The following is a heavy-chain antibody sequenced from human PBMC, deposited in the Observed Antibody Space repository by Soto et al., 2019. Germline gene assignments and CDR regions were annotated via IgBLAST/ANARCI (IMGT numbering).Heavy chain of an antibody. CDR2: IWYDGSKT. Sequence: GGSLRLSCAPSGFTFSNYGFHWVRQAPGKGLEWVAVIWYDGSKTYYVESVKGRFTISRDNSKNTLYLQMNSLRAEDTAVYCCARDLGSTNYYFDYWGRGTLVTVSS. J-gene: IGHJ4*02. CDR3: ARDLGSTNYYFDY. V-gene: IGHV3-33*01. D-gene: IGHD5-12*01. CDR1: GFTFSNYG.